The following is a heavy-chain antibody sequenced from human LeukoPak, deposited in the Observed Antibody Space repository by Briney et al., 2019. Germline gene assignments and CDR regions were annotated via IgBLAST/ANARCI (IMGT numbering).Heavy chain of an antibody. Sequence: SEPLSLACTVSGASISSSGYCCGWVCQPPGKGLEWLGSICEGRATYYIPSLKSRIAISIDTSKSQFSLILTSVAAADTAVYYCARDGGHFDIDYWGQGTLVTVSS. V-gene: IGHV4-39*07. CDR3: ARDGGHFDIDY. J-gene: IGHJ4*02. CDR2: ICEGRAT. CDR1: GASISSSGYC. D-gene: IGHD4-23*01.